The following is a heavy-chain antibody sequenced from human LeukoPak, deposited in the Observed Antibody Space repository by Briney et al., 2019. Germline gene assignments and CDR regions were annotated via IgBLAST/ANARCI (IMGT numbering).Heavy chain of an antibody. V-gene: IGHV4-39*07. J-gene: IGHJ4*02. D-gene: IGHD3-3*01. CDR2: IYYSGST. CDR1: GGSISSSSYY. Sequence: SETLSLTCTVSGGSISSSSYYWGWIRQPPGKGLEWIGSIYYSGSTYYNPSLKSRVTISVDTSKNQFSLKLSSVPAADTAVYYCARGYYDFWSGIYFDYWGQGTLVTVSS. CDR3: ARGYYDFWSGIYFDY.